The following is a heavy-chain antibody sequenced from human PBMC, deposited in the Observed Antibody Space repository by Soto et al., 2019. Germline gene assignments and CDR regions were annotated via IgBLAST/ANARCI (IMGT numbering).Heavy chain of an antibody. D-gene: IGHD3-22*01. J-gene: IGHJ3*02. CDR2: ISWNSGSI. CDR1: GFTFDDYA. CDR3: ANDLYYDSCGYPPGWAFDI. Sequence: EVQLVESGGGLVQPGRSLRLSCAASGFTFDDYAMHWVRQAPGKGLEWVSGISWNSGSIGYADSVKGRFTISRDNAKNSLYLQMHSLRAEDTALYCCANDLYYDSCGYPPGWAFDIWGQGTIVTVSS. V-gene: IGHV3-9*01.